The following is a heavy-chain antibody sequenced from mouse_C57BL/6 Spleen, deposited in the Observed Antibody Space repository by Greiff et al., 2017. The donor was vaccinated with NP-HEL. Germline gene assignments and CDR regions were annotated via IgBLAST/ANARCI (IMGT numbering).Heavy chain of an antibody. J-gene: IGHJ2*01. Sequence: QVQLQQPGAELVKPGASVKLSCKASGYTFTSYWMHWVKQRPGQGLEWIGMIHPNSGSTNYNEKFKSKATLTVDKSSSTAYMQLSSLTSEDAAVYYCARYYGSSYDYWGQGTTRTVSS. V-gene: IGHV1-64*01. CDR2: IHPNSGST. D-gene: IGHD1-1*01. CDR1: GYTFTSYW. CDR3: ARYYGSSYDY.